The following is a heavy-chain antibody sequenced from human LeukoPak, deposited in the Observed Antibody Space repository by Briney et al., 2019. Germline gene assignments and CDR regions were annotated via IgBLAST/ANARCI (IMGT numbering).Heavy chain of an antibody. CDR3: ARGRYLVVSAFDI. Sequence: SETLSLTCAVSGGSISSGGYSWSWIRQPPGKGLEWIGYIYHSGSTYYNPSLKSRVTISVDRSKNQFSLKLSSVTAADTAVYYCARGRYLVVSAFDIWGQGTMVTASS. J-gene: IGHJ3*02. V-gene: IGHV4-30-2*01. CDR1: GGSISSGGYS. D-gene: IGHD3-22*01. CDR2: IYHSGST.